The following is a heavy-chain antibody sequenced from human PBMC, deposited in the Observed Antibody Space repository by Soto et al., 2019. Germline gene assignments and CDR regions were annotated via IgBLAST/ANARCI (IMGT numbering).Heavy chain of an antibody. V-gene: IGHV4-34*01. J-gene: IGHJ6*03. CDR3: ARRAAALGYYYYYYMDV. CDR2: INHSGST. Sequence: PSETLSLTCAVYGGSFSGYYWSWIRQPPGKGLEWIGEINHSGSTNYNPSLKSRVTISVDTSKNQFSLKLSSVTAADTAVYYCARRAAALGYYYYYYMDVWGKGTTVTVS. CDR1: GGSFSGYY. D-gene: IGHD6-13*01.